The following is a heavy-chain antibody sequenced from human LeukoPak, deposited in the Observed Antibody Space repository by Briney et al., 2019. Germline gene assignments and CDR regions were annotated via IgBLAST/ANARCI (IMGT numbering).Heavy chain of an antibody. V-gene: IGHV3-48*03. CDR1: GFTFSSYE. J-gene: IGHJ4*02. Sequence: GGSLRLSCAASGFTFSSYEMNWVRQAPGKGREGFSYISSSGSTIYYADSVKGRFTISRDNAKNSLYLQMNSLRAEDTAVYYCARSGYLSSFDYWSQGTLVTVSS. D-gene: IGHD3-9*01. CDR2: ISSSGSTI. CDR3: ARSGYLSSFDY.